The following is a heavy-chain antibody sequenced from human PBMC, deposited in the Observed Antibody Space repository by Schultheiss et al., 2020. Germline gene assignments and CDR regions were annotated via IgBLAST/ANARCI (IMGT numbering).Heavy chain of an antibody. CDR3: TSGPHSCSGGSCYAY. Sequence: SVKVSCKASGGTFSSYAISWVRQAPGQGLEWMGGIIPIFGTANYAQKFQGRVTITADESTSTAYMELSSLRSEDTAVYYCTSGPHSCSGGSCYAYWGQGTLVTVSS. CDR2: IIPIFGTA. V-gene: IGHV1-69*13. D-gene: IGHD2-15*01. CDR1: GGTFSSYA. J-gene: IGHJ4*02.